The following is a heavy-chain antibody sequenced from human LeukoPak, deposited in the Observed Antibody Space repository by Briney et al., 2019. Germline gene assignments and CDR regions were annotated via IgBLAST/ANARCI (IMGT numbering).Heavy chain of an antibody. CDR2: ISAYNGNT. CDR1: GYTFTSYG. Sequence: GASVKVSCKAFGYTFTSYGISWVRQAPGQGLEWMGWISAYNGNTNYAQKLQGRVTMTTDTSTSTAYTELRSLRSDDTAVYYCAGGGYSYGQDPYYYYYMDVWGKGTTVTISS. CDR3: AGGGYSYGQDPYYYYYMDV. V-gene: IGHV1-18*01. J-gene: IGHJ6*03. D-gene: IGHD5-18*01.